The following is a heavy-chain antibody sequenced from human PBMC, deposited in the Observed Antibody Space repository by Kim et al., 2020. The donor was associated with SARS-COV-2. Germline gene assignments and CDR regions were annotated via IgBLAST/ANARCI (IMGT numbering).Heavy chain of an antibody. CDR2: ISYDGSNK. J-gene: IGHJ6*02. CDR3: ARDLDHYDFWSGYYHYYYYGMDV. D-gene: IGHD3-3*01. Sequence: GGSLRLSCAASGFTFSSYAMHWVRQAPGKGLEWVAVISYDGSNKYYADSVKGRFTISRDNSKNTLYLQMNSLRAEDTAVYYCARDLDHYDFWSGYYHYYYYGMDVWGQGTTVTVSS. V-gene: IGHV3-30-3*01. CDR1: GFTFSSYA.